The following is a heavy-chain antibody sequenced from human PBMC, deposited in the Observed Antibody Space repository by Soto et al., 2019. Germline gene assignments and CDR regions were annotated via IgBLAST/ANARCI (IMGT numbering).Heavy chain of an antibody. CDR1: GFTFSSYA. CDR2: ISYDGSNK. CDR3: AREKVEWFGELSYYYYGMDV. V-gene: IGHV3-30-3*01. D-gene: IGHD3-10*01. Sequence: GGSLRLSCAASGFTFSSYAMHWVRQAPGKGLEWVAVISYDGSNKYYADSVKGRFTISRDNSKNTLYLQMNSPGAEDTAVYYCAREKVEWFGELSYYYYGMDVWGQGTTVTVSS. J-gene: IGHJ6*02.